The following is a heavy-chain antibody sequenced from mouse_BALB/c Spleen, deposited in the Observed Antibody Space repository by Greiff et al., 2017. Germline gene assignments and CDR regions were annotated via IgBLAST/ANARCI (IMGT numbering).Heavy chain of an antibody. D-gene: IGHD3-1*01. J-gene: IGHJ3*01. CDR2: ISSGSSTI. CDR1: GFTFSSFG. CDR3: ASSSTARSFAY. V-gene: IGHV5-17*02. Sequence: EVQVVESGGGLVQPGGSRKLSCAASGFTFSSFGMHWVRQAPEKGLEWVAYISSGSSTIYYADTVKGRFTISRDNPKNTLFLQMTSLRSEDTAMYYCASSSTARSFAYWGQGTLVTVSA.